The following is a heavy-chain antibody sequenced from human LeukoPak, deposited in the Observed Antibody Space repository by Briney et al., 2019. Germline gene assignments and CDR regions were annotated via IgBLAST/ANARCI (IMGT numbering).Heavy chain of an antibody. V-gene: IGHV6-1*01. Sequence: SQTLSLTCGVSGDSVSNNDAAWAWIRQSPSRGLEWLGRTYYRSRWYDDYVVSVKSRITIKSDTSKNQFSLNLNSVTPEDTAVYYCARGFSSRRAFDIWGQGTMVTVTS. CDR2: TYYRSRWYD. CDR3: ARGFSSRRAFDI. J-gene: IGHJ3*02. CDR1: GDSVSNNDAA. D-gene: IGHD6-13*01.